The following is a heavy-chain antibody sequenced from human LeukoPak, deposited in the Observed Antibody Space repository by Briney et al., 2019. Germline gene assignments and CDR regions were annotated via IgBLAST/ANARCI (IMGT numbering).Heavy chain of an antibody. J-gene: IGHJ6*03. Sequence: NPSETLSLTCAVYGGSFSGYYWSWSRQSPGMGLEWIGEINHSGSTNYNPSLKSRVTISVDTSKNQFSLKLSSVTAADTAVYYCAREWWIFGVVSMDVWGKGTTVTVSS. D-gene: IGHD3-3*01. V-gene: IGHV4-34*01. CDR1: GGSFSGYY. CDR3: AREWWIFGVVSMDV. CDR2: INHSGST.